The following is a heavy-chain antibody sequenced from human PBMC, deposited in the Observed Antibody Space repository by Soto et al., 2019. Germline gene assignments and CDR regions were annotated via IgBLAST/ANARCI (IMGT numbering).Heavy chain of an antibody. V-gene: IGHV4-34*01. CDR1: GGSFSGYY. CDR3: ARPLITSVPQPYAGNAFDI. J-gene: IGHJ3*02. D-gene: IGHD2-2*01. CDR2: INHSGST. Sequence: LLQLRRPLSLTCAVYGGSFSGYYWSWIRQPPGKGLEWIGEINHSGSTNYNPSLKSRVTISVDTSKNQFSLKLSSVTAADTAVYYCARPLITSVPQPYAGNAFDIWGQGTMVTVSS.